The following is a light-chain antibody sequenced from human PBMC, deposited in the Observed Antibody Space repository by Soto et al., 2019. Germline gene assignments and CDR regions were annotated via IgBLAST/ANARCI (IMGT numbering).Light chain of an antibody. V-gene: IGKV3-20*01. Sequence: EIVLTQSPGTLSLSPGESATLSCRAAQTIGSTYLAWYQQKGGQAPKLLIYGTSTRATGIPDRFSGSGSGTDFSLTISRLEPEDVAVYYCQQYLSPALTFGGGTKVEI. CDR3: QQYLSPALT. J-gene: IGKJ4*01. CDR1: QTIGSTY. CDR2: GTS.